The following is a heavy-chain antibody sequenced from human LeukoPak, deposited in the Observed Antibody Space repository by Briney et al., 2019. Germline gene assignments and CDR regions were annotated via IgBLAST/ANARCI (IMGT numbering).Heavy chain of an antibody. J-gene: IGHJ6*03. CDR1: GFTFSNYA. CDR2: ISGSGAGT. V-gene: IGHV3-23*01. Sequence: TGGSLRLSCAASGFTFSNYAMSWVRQAPGKGLEWVSSISGSGAGTYYADSVKGRFTISRDISKNTLYLQMKSLRAEDTAVYYCAKSETYGSGNSPYYYCYYMDVWGKGTTVTVSS. D-gene: IGHD3-10*01. CDR3: AKSETYGSGNSPYYYCYYMDV.